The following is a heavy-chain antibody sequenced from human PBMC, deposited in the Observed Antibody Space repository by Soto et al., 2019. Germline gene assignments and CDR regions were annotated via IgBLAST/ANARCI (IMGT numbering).Heavy chain of an antibody. Sequence: PGGSLRLSCSASGFPFSNHAMHWVRQAPGKGLEYVSAINYNGGTTYYVDSVKGRFTISRDNSKNTLCLQMSSLKVEDTAMYHCVTWGGIEARNLDHWGQGTLVTVSS. J-gene: IGHJ4*02. D-gene: IGHD6-6*01. CDR1: GFPFSNHA. V-gene: IGHV3-64D*06. CDR3: VTWGGIEARNLDH. CDR2: INYNGGTT.